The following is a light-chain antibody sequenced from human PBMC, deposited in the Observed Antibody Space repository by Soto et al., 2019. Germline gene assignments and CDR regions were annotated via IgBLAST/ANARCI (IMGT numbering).Light chain of an antibody. CDR3: SSYTSISTYV. J-gene: IGLJ1*01. CDR1: SSDVGGYNY. CDR2: EVS. V-gene: IGLV2-14*01. Sequence: QSALTQPASVSGSLGQSITISCTGTSSDVGGYNYVSWYQQHPGKAPKVIIYEVSNRPSGVSNRFFGSKSGNTASLTISGLQPEDEADYYCSSYTSISTYVFGTGTKGTVL.